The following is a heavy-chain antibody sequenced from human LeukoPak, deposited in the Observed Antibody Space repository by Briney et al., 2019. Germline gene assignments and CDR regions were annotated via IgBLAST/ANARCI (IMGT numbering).Heavy chain of an antibody. CDR2: IYSGGST. CDR3: ARVERDSSGYYYVGYYYYGMDV. D-gene: IGHD3-22*01. J-gene: IGHJ6*02. CDR1: GFTLSSNY. Sequence: GGSLRLSCAASGFTLSSNYMSWVRQAPGKGLEWVSVIYSGGSTYYADSVKGRFTISGDNSKNTLYLQMNSLRAEDTAVYYCARVERDSSGYYYVGYYYYGMDVWGQGTTVTVSS. V-gene: IGHV3-66*01.